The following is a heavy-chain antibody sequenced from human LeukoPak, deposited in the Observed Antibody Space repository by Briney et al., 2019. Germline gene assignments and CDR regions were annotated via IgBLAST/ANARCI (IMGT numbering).Heavy chain of an antibody. CDR1: GLTVSSNF. J-gene: IGHJ4*02. D-gene: IGHD6-13*01. V-gene: IGHV3-53*05. CDR3: AKGGSSYSYSFDN. CDR2: IYGGGST. Sequence: GGSLRLSCAATGLTVSSNFMSWVRQAPGKGLEWVSVIYGGGSTYYADSMKGRFTISRDNSKNTLYLQMDSLRAEDTAVYYCAKGGSSYSYSFDNWGQGTLVTVSS.